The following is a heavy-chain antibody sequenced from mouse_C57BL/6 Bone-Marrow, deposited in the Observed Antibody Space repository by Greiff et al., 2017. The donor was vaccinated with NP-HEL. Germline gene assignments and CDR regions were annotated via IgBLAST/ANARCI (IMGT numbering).Heavy chain of an antibody. Sequence: VQLQQSGRGLVQPSQSLTITCAASGFSLTSYGVHWVRQAPGKGLEWLGVIRSGGSTDYNAAFISRLSISKNNSKSQVFFKMNSLKADDTAIYSCDSYYGSSGGFAYWGQGTLVTVSA. V-gene: IGHV2-2*01. CDR1: GFSLTSYG. J-gene: IGHJ3*01. D-gene: IGHD1-1*01. CDR3: DSYYGSSGGFAY. CDR2: IRSGGST.